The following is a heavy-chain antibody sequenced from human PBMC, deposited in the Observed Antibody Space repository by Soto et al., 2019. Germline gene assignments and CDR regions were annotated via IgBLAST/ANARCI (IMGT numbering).Heavy chain of an antibody. D-gene: IGHD2-2*01. CDR3: ARDRSPVVVPAAIPDY. CDR1: GFTFSSYS. V-gene: IGHV3-48*01. Sequence: EVQLVESGGGLVQPGGSLRLSCAASGFTFSSYSMNWVRQAPGKGLEWVSYISSSSSTIYYADSVKGRFTISRDNAKNSLYLQINSLRAEDTAVYYCARDRSPVVVPAAIPDYWGQGTLVTVSS. CDR2: ISSSSSTI. J-gene: IGHJ4*02.